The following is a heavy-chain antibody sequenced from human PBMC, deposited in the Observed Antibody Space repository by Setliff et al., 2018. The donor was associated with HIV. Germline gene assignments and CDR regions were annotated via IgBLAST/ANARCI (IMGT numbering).Heavy chain of an antibody. Sequence: SETLSLTCSVSGVSISNYYWSWIRQPPGKGLEWIGFIYSSGSTNYNPSLKSRVTISVDTSKNQFSLKLNSVTAADTAVYYCVRNVGGLRSAVNWFDPWGQGTLVTDSS. CDR2: IYSSGST. V-gene: IGHV4-59*08. CDR1: GVSISNYY. CDR3: VRNVGGLRSAVNWFDP. J-gene: IGHJ5*02. D-gene: IGHD4-17*01.